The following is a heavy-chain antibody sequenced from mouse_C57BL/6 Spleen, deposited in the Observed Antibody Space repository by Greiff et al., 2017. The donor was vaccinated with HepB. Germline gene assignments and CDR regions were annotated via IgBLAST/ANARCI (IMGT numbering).Heavy chain of an antibody. V-gene: IGHV3-6*01. Sequence: EVQLQESGPGLVKPSQSLSLTCSVTGYSITSGYYWNWIRQFPGNKLEWMGYISYDGSNNYNPSLKNRISITRDTSKNQFFLKLNSVTTEDTATYYCASYYYGSSYEGFAYWGQGTLVTVSA. J-gene: IGHJ3*01. D-gene: IGHD1-1*01. CDR1: GYSITSGYY. CDR3: ASYYYGSSYEGFAY. CDR2: ISYDGSN.